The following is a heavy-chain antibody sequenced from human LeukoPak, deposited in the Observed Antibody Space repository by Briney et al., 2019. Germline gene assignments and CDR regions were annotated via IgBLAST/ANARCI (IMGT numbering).Heavy chain of an antibody. V-gene: IGHV1-18*01. D-gene: IGHD5-24*01. CDR3: ARDNSVRDEAWWFNP. J-gene: IGHJ5*02. CDR1: AYTFTSYG. Sequence: ASVKVSCKASAYTFTSYGISWVRQAPGQGLEWMGWISAYNGNTNYAQNLQGRVTLTRDMSTSTDYLELSSLRSEDTAVYYCARDNSVRDEAWWFNPWGQGTLVTVSS. CDR2: ISAYNGNT.